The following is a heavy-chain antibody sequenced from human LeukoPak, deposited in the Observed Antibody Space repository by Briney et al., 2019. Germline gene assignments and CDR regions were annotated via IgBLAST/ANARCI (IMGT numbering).Heavy chain of an antibody. J-gene: IGHJ3*02. CDR2: ISSSSSYI. Sequence: NPGGSLRLSCAASGFTFSSYSMNWVRQAPGKGLEWVSSISSSSSYIYYADSVKGRFTISRDNAKNSLYLQMNSLRAEDTAVYYCARDWSGYSHDAFDIWGQGTMVTVSS. V-gene: IGHV3-21*01. CDR1: GFTFSSYS. D-gene: IGHD3-3*01. CDR3: ARDWSGYSHDAFDI.